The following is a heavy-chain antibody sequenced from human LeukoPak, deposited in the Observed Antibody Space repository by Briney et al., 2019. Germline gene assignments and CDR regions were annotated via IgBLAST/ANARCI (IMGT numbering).Heavy chain of an antibody. V-gene: IGHV4-38-2*01. CDR2: IYHSGST. CDR3: ARQLTVAGDAFDI. D-gene: IGHD6-13*01. Sequence: SETLSLTCAVSGYSISSGYYWGWIRQPPGKGLEWIGRIYHSGSTYYNPSLKSRVTISVDTSKNHFSLNLSSVAAADTAVYYCARQLTVAGDAFDIWGQGTMVTVSS. J-gene: IGHJ3*02. CDR1: GYSISSGYY.